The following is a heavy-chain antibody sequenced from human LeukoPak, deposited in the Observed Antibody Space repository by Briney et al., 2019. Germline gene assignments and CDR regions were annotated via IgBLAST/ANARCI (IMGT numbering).Heavy chain of an antibody. V-gene: IGHV3-48*01. CDR3: AGGTGYTYGLDY. CDR2: ISSSGITI. D-gene: IGHD5-18*01. Sequence: PGGSLRLSCAASGSSFSTYAMNWVRQAPGKGLEWVSYISSSGITIYNADSVKGRFTISRDNAKKSLSLQMNSLRVEDTAVYYWAGGTGYTYGLDYWGQGTLVTVSS. J-gene: IGHJ4*02. CDR1: GSSFSTYA.